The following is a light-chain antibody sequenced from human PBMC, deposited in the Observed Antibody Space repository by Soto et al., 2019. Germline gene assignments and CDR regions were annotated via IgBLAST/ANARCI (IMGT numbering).Light chain of an antibody. CDR1: QGISNY. Sequence: DIQMTQSPSAMSASVGDRVTITCRASQGISNYLDWFQQKPGKVPKRLIYAASHLQSGVPSRFSGSGSGTEFSLTISRRQPEDFATYYCLQHNSYPRTVGQGTNVEIK. V-gene: IGKV1-17*03. CDR3: LQHNSYPRT. J-gene: IGKJ1*01. CDR2: AAS.